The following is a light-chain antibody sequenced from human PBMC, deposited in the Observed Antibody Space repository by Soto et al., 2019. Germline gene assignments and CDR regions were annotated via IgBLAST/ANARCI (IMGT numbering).Light chain of an antibody. CDR2: DVT. J-gene: IGLJ2*01. V-gene: IGLV2-14*01. CDR3: SSYTSSSTLVV. CDR1: SSDVGGYNY. Sequence: QSALTQPASXXXXXXXXXXISCTGTSSDVGGYNYVSWYQQHPGKAPKLMIYDVTNRPSGVSNRFSGSKSGNTASLTISGLQAEDEADYYCSSYTSSSTLVVFGGGTQLTVL.